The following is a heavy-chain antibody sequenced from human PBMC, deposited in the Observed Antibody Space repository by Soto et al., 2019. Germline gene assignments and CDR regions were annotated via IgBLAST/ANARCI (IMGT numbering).Heavy chain of an antibody. V-gene: IGHV3-30*03. CDR2: ISYDGSNK. J-gene: IGHJ4*02. CDR3: AIDDGYCISTSCYAGGDY. Sequence: QVQLVESGGGVVQPGRSLRLSCAASGFTFSSYGMHWVRQAPGKGLEWVAVISYDGSNKYYADSVKGRFTISRDNSKNTLYLQMNSLRAEDTAVYYCAIDDGYCISTSCYAGGDYWGQGTLVTVSS. CDR1: GFTFSSYG. D-gene: IGHD2-2*01.